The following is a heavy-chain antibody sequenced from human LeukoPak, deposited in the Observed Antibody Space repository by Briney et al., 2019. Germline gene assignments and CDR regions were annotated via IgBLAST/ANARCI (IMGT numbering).Heavy chain of an antibody. J-gene: IGHJ4*02. D-gene: IGHD6-6*01. CDR1: GGSISSYY. CDR3: ARSGRTARDFDY. Sequence: SETLSLTCTVSGGSISSYYWSWIRQPPGKGLEWIGYIYTSGSTNYNPSLKSRVTLSVDTSKNQFSLKLSSVTAADTAVYYCARSGRTARDFDYWGQGTLVTVSS. CDR2: IYTSGST. V-gene: IGHV4-4*09.